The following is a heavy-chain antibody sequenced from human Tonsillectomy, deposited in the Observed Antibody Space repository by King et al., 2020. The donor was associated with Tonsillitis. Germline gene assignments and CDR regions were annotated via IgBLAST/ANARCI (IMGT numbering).Heavy chain of an antibody. V-gene: IGHV3-48*01. Sequence: VQLVESGRGLVQPGGSLRLSCAASGFTVSSYSMNWVRQAPGKGLEWVSYITSSSSIIYYADSVKGRFTISRDNAKNSLYLQMNSLRAEDTAVYYCARDRGDSESYFDYWGQGTLVTVSS. J-gene: IGHJ4*02. CDR3: ARDRGDSESYFDY. CDR1: GFTVSSYS. D-gene: IGHD1-26*01. CDR2: ITSSSSII.